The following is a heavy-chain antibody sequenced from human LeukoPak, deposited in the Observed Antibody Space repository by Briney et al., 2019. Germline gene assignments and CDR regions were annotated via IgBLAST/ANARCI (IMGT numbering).Heavy chain of an antibody. CDR1: GFIFNNYN. J-gene: IGHJ3*02. D-gene: IGHD3-10*01. V-gene: IGHV3-48*01. CDR3: ARPKLLWFGGVGAFDI. CDR2: ISSSGSSI. Sequence: GGSLRLSCAASGFIFNNYNMNWVRQAPGKGLEWVSFISSSGSSIYYADSVKGRFTISRDNAKNSLYLQMNSLRAEDTAVYYCARPKLLWFGGVGAFDIWGQGTMVTVSS.